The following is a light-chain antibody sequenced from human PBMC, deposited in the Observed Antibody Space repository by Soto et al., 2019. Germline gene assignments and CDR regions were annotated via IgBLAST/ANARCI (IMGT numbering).Light chain of an antibody. J-gene: IGLJ1*01. CDR1: SSNIGNNY. Sequence: QSVLTQPTSVSAAPGQKVTISCSGSSSNIGNNYVSWYQQLPGTAPKLLIYENNERPSWIPDRFSGSKSGTSATLGITGLQTGYEADYYCGTWDSSLSAFYVFGTGTKLTVL. CDR2: ENN. V-gene: IGLV1-51*02. CDR3: GTWDSSLSAFYV.